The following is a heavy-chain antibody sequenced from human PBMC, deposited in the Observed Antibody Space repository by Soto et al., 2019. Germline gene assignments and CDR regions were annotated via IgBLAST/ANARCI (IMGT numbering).Heavy chain of an antibody. CDR2: INPNSGDT. CDR3: ARALIVCLDWLADNYYYGMDV. Sequence: ASVKVSCKVSGHSFIGHYMHWVRQAPGQGLEWMGWINPNSGDTNYARKFQGRVTMTRDTSIKTVYMELSSLRSDDTAVYYCARALIVCLDWLADNYYYGMDVWGQGTTVTVSS. D-gene: IGHD3-3*02. J-gene: IGHJ6*02. CDR1: GHSFIGHY. V-gene: IGHV1-2*02.